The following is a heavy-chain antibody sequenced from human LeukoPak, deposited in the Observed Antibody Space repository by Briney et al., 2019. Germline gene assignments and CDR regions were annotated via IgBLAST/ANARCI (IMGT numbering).Heavy chain of an antibody. J-gene: IGHJ6*02. Sequence: ASVKVSCKASGYTFTSYGISWVRQAPGQGLEWMGRISAYNGNTNYAQKLQDGVTMTTVTATSTAYMELRSLRSDDTAVYYCARDENLDQLLYRNYYYYGMDVWGQGTTVTVSS. CDR3: ARDENLDQLLYRNYYYYGMDV. D-gene: IGHD2-2*02. CDR1: GYTFTSYG. V-gene: IGHV1-18*01. CDR2: ISAYNGNT.